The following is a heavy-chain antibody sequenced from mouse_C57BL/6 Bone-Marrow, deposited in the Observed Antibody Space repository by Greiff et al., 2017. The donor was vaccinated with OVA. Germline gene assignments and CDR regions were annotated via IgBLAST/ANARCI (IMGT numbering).Heavy chain of an antibody. D-gene: IGHD1-1*01. J-gene: IGHJ3*01. CDR1: GYTFTDYY. CDR3: ARGGYYGSSYWFAY. Sequence: QVQLQQSGAELVRPGASVKLSCKASGYTFTDYYINWVKQRPGQGLEWIARIYPGSGNTYYNEKFKGKATLTAEKSSSTAYMQLSSLTSEDSAVYFCARGGYYGSSYWFAYWGQGTLVTVSA. CDR2: IYPGSGNT. V-gene: IGHV1-76*01.